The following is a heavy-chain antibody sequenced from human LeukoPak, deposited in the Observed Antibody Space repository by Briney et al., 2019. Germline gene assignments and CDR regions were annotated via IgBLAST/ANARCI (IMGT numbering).Heavy chain of an antibody. D-gene: IGHD3-16*01. V-gene: IGHV3-23*01. CDR3: ARDEAGDLGAFDI. Sequence: PGGSLRLSCAASGFTFSTYAMNWVRQAPGKGLEWVSGISGSGSTYYADSVKGRFAISRDNSKNTLSLQVNSLRAEDTAVYYCARDEAGDLGAFDIWGQGTMVTVSS. CDR2: ISGSGST. J-gene: IGHJ3*02. CDR1: GFTFSTYA.